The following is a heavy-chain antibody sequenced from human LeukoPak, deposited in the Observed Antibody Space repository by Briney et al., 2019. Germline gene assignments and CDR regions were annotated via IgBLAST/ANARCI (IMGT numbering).Heavy chain of an antibody. D-gene: IGHD6-19*01. CDR3: ARRTYSSGWYYFDY. CDR1: GLIFSRYW. J-gene: IGHJ4*02. CDR2: IKEDGSEK. V-gene: IGHV3-7*01. Sequence: GGSLRLSCAASGLIFSRYWMSWVRQAPGKGLEWVANIKEDGSEKYYVDSVKGRFTISRDNAKNSLYVQMNSLRAEDTAVYYCARRTYSSGWYYFDYWGQGTLVTVSS.